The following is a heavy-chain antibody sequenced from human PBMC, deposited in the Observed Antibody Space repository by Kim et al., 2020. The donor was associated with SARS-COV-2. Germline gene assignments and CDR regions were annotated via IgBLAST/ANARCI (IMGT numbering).Heavy chain of an antibody. CDR2: ISPTGGHI. CDR3: VRQDCTNGDCHLGGVAYWFDP. J-gene: IGHJ5*02. D-gene: IGHD2-8*01. V-gene: IGHV3-23*01. Sequence: GGSLRLSCAASGFTFSTHAMAWVRQAPGKGLEWVSSISPTGGHIYYADSVKGRFTFSRDNSKNTVSLQMNSLRAEDTAVYLCVRQDCTNGDCHLGGVAYWFDPWGQGTLVTVSS. CDR1: GFTFSTHA.